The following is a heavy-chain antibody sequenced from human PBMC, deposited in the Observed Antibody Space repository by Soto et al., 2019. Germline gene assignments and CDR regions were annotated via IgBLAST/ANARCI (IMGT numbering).Heavy chain of an antibody. CDR3: ARAAARPSPYYFDD. CDR2: IYYGGST. V-gene: IGHV4-31*11. CDR1: GGSISSGTYY. J-gene: IGHJ4*02. D-gene: IGHD6-6*01. Sequence: QVQLQESGPGLVKPSETLSLTCAVSGGSISSGTYYWSWIRQHPGKGLEWIGYIYYGGSTYYNPSLKSRVTISGDTSNNQFSVRLTSVTAADTAVYFCARAAARPSPYYFDDWGQGTLVTVSS.